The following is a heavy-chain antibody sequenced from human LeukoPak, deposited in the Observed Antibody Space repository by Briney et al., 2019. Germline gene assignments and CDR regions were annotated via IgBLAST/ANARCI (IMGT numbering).Heavy chain of an antibody. Sequence: PSETLFLTCTVSGYSISSGYYWGWIRQPPGNGLEWIGSIYHSGSTYNNPSLKSRVTISVDTSKNQFSLKLSSVTAADTAVYYCARVHTMVRGVMPNWFDPWGQGTLVTVSS. J-gene: IGHJ5*02. D-gene: IGHD3-10*01. CDR2: IYHSGST. V-gene: IGHV4-38-2*02. CDR3: ARVHTMVRGVMPNWFDP. CDR1: GYSISSGYY.